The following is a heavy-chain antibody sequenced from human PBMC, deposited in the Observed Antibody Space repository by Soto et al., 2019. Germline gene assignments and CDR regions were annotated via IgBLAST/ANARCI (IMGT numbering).Heavy chain of an antibody. CDR3: ARGNALYDY. J-gene: IGHJ4*02. D-gene: IGHD2-2*01. CDR1: GFRFSDYY. CDR2: IRSSDNTR. Sequence: GGSLRLSCAASGFRFSDYYMSWIRQAPGKGLEWVSYIRSSDNTRYYADSVKGRFTISRDNAKNSLYLQMNSLRAEDTAVYYCARGNALYDYWGQGILVTVSS. V-gene: IGHV3-11*01.